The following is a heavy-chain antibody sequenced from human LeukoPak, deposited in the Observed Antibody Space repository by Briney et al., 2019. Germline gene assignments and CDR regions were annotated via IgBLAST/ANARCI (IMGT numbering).Heavy chain of an antibody. CDR1: GYTFTGHF. CDR2: IHPRTGGT. Sequence: GASVKVSCQASGYTFTGHFIHWVRQAPGEGLQWMGWIHPRTGGTNYAQNFQGRVTMTRDTSISTAYMELSSLRSDDTAVYYCARDHLYCDGGSCYTNWFDPWGQGTLVTVSS. J-gene: IGHJ5*02. D-gene: IGHD2-15*01. V-gene: IGHV1-2*02. CDR3: ARDHLYCDGGSCYTNWFDP.